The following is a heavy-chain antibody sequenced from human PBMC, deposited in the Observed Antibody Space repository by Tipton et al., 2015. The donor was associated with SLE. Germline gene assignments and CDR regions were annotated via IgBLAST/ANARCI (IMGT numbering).Heavy chain of an antibody. CDR1: GGSFSGYY. CDR2: INHSGST. D-gene: IGHD6-6*01. J-gene: IGHJ6*02. V-gene: IGHV4-34*01. Sequence: TLSLTCAVYGGSFSGYYWSWIRQPPGKGLEWIGEINHSGSTKHNPSLKSRVTISVDTSKKQFSLKLSSVTAADTAVYYCARWDSSSFYYYYGMDVWGQGTTVTVSS. CDR3: ARWDSSSFYYYYGMDV.